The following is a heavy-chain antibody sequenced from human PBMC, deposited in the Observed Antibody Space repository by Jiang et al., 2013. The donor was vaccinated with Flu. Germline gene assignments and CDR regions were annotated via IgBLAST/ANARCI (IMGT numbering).Heavy chain of an antibody. CDR3: ARDAVKEWESPGGLFDY. CDR1: GYTFSSYG. J-gene: IGHJ4*02. CDR2: ISAYNGKT. D-gene: IGHD1-26*01. V-gene: IGHV1-18*04. Sequence: EVKKPGASVKVSCKASGYTFSSYGISWVRQAPGQGLEWIGWISAYNGKTEYTQKVKGRVTMTTDTSTSTAYMDLRSLRSDDTAVYYCARDAVKEWESPGGLFDYWGQGTLVTVSS.